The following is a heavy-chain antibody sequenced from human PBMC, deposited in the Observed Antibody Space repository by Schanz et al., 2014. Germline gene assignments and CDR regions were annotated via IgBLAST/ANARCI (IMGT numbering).Heavy chain of an antibody. Sequence: QVQLVESGGTLVKPGGSLRLSCVVSGFTFSDYYMSWIRQAPGKGLEWVSYISSGGSDTYYADSVQGRFTISRDNARNSLYLQMNSLRAEDTAVYYCERFQSPHQPFDYWGQGTLVTVSS. J-gene: IGHJ4*02. CDR2: ISSGGSDT. D-gene: IGHD2-2*01. CDR1: GFTFSDYY. V-gene: IGHV3-11*04. CDR3: ERFQSPHQPFDY.